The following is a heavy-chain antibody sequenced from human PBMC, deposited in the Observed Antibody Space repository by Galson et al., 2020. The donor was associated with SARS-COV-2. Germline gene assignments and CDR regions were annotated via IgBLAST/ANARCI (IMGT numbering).Heavy chain of an antibody. CDR2: IYTGVNT. J-gene: IGHJ4*02. CDR3: ARESRWDLYFDH. Sequence: SETLSLTCTVSGGSISSGSYYWSWIRQPAGKGLEWIGRIYTGVNTNYNPSLKSRVTISVYTSKNQFSLKLSSVTAADTAVYYCARESRWDLYFDHWGQGTLVTVSS. V-gene: IGHV4-61*02. CDR1: GGSISSGSYY. D-gene: IGHD1-26*01.